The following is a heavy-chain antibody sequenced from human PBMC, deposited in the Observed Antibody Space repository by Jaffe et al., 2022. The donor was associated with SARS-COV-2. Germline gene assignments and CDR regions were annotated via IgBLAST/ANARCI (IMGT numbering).Heavy chain of an antibody. V-gene: IGHV1-46*04. CDR3: ARSVIAAHSHWFDP. CDR2: INPGGGYT. J-gene: IGHJ5*02. Sequence: QVQLVQSGAEVKKPGASLKVSCKASGYTFTSYYLHWVRQAPGQGLEWMGLINPGGGYTSYAQKLQGRVTMTRDTSTSTVYMELSSLRSEDTAVYYCARSVIAAHSHWFDPWGQGTLVTVSS. D-gene: IGHD6-13*01. CDR1: GYTFTSYY.